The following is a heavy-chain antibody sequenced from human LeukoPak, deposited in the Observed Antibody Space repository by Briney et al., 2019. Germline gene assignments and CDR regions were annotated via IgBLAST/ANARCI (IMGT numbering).Heavy chain of an antibody. CDR2: ISYDGNHR. J-gene: IGHJ3*02. V-gene: IGHV3-30*18. Sequence: PGGSLRLSCAASGFAFSTYAMHWVRQAPGKGLEWVAVISYDGNHRYYGDSVQGRFTISRDNSQNTLYLQMNSLRAEDTAVYYCGKDWRKYSSSWHAFDIWGQGTMVTVSS. D-gene: IGHD6-13*01. CDR1: GFAFSTYA. CDR3: GKDWRKYSSSWHAFDI.